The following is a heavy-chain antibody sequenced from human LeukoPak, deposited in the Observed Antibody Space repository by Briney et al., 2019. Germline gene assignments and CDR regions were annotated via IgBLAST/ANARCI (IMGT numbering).Heavy chain of an antibody. J-gene: IGHJ5*02. Sequence: SVKVSCKASGGTFSSYAISWVRQAPGQGLEWMGGIIPIFGTANYAQKFQGRATITADESTSTAYMELSSLRSEDTAVYYCARVVPAAIGGFWFDPWGQGTLVTVSS. CDR2: IIPIFGTA. V-gene: IGHV1-69*01. CDR3: ARVVPAAIGGFWFDP. D-gene: IGHD2-2*01. CDR1: GGTFSSYA.